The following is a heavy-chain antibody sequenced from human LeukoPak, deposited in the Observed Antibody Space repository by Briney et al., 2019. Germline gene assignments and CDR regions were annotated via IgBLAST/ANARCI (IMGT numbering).Heavy chain of an antibody. J-gene: IGHJ4*02. D-gene: IGHD3-9*01. V-gene: IGHV4-39*01. CDR2: IYYSGST. Sequence: PSETLSLTCTVSGGSISSNNYYWGWTRQPPGKGLEWIGSIYYSGSTYYNPSLKSRVTISVDTSKNQFSLKLSSVTAADTAVYYCARGLRYFDWYFSDWGQGTLVTVSS. CDR3: ARGLRYFDWYFSD. CDR1: GGSISSNNYY.